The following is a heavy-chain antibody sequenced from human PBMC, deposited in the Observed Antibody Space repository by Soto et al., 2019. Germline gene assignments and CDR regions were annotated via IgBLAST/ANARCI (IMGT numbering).Heavy chain of an antibody. J-gene: IGHJ4*02. D-gene: IGHD3-16*01. V-gene: IGHV1-18*01. Sequence: QVQLVQSGADVKNPGASVKVSCKTSGYTFTKYGVDWVRQAPGQGLEWMGWISGSSGNANYAEKVQGRITLTTDKSTSTAYVELRSLRSDDTAVYYCAREMAGLGGEYDYWGQGTLVTVSS. CDR1: GYTFTKYG. CDR3: AREMAGLGGEYDY. CDR2: ISGSSGNA.